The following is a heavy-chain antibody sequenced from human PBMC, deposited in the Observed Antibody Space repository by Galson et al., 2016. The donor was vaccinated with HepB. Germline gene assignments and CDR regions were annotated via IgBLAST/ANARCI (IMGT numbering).Heavy chain of an antibody. CDR1: GFTFDDYA. D-gene: IGHD3-10*01. CDR3: ARYCGSGSNLMDYYYYYGMDV. CDR2: ISWNSGSI. V-gene: IGHV3-9*01. Sequence: SLRLSCAASGFTFDDYAMHWVRQAPGKGLEWVSGISWNSGSIGYADSVKGRFTISRDNAKNPLYLQMNSLRAEDTALYYCARYCGSGSNLMDYYYYYGMDVWGQGTTVTVSS. J-gene: IGHJ6*02.